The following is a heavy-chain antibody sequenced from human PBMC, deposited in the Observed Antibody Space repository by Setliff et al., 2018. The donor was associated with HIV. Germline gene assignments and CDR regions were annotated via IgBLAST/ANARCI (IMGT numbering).Heavy chain of an antibody. J-gene: IGHJ1*01. CDR1: RYTFTSYD. D-gene: IGHD3-3*01. V-gene: IGHV1-8*02. CDR2: MNPNSGNT. Sequence: ASVKVSCKASRYTFTSYDINWVRQATGQGLEWMGWMNPNSGNTGYAQKFQGRVTMTRNTSISTAYMELSSLRSEDTAVYYCAVTIFGVVTHGYFQHWGQGTLVTVSS. CDR3: AVTIFGVVTHGYFQH.